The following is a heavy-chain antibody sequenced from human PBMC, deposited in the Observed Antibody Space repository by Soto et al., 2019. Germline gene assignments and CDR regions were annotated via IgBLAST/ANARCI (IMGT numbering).Heavy chain of an antibody. CDR3: ARVRGGSYSPGYFQH. D-gene: IGHD1-26*01. J-gene: IGHJ1*01. CDR1: GYSISSGYY. Sequence: SETLSLTCAVSGYSISSGYYWGWIRQPPGKGLEWIGRIYHSGSTYYNPSLKSRVTISVDTSKNQFSLKLSSVTAADTAVYYCARVRGGSYSPGYFQHWGQGTLVTVSS. CDR2: IYHSGST. V-gene: IGHV4-38-2*01.